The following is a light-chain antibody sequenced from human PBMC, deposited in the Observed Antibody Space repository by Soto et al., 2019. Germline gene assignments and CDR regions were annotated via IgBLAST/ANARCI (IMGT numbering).Light chain of an antibody. J-gene: IGKJ1*01. Sequence: EIVMTQSPATLSVTPGERVTLSCRASQSVSNNLAWYQQKPGQTPRLLIYGASTRATGIPARFSGSGSGTEFTLTISSLQSEDCAVYFCQQYNNWPPWTFGQGTKVEIK. CDR3: QQYNNWPPWT. CDR2: GAS. V-gene: IGKV3-15*01. CDR1: QSVSNN.